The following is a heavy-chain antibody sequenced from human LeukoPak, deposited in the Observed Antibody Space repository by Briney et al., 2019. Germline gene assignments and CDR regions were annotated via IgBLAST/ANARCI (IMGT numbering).Heavy chain of an antibody. V-gene: IGHV1-46*01. D-gene: IGHD2-2*01. CDR1: GYTFTSYY. CDR3: ARGIVVVPAAEKYDWFDP. J-gene: IGHJ5*02. Sequence: ASVKVSCKASGYTFTSYYMHWVRQAPGQGLEWMGIINPSGGSTNYAQKFQGRVTITADESTSTAYMELSSLRSEDTAVYYCARGIVVVPAAEKYDWFDPWGQGTLVTVSS. CDR2: INPSGGST.